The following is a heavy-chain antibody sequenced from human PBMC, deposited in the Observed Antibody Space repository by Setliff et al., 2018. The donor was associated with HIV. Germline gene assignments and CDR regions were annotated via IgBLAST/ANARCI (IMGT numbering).Heavy chain of an antibody. J-gene: IGHJ4*02. Sequence: GESLKISCAGSGYSFTTHWIGWVRQMPGKGLEWMGIIYPSDSDTRYSPSFQGQVTISVDKSISTAYLQWSSLKASDTAMYYCLLRRTYNALDSYYSFDSWGQGTLVTVSS. V-gene: IGHV5-51*01. D-gene: IGHD1-26*01. CDR3: LLRRTYNALDSYYSFDS. CDR1: GYSFTTHW. CDR2: IYPSDSDT.